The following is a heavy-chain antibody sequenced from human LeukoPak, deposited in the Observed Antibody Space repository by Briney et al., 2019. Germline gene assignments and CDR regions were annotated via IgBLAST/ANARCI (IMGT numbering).Heavy chain of an antibody. V-gene: IGHV4-4*07. D-gene: IGHD6-19*01. CDR1: GSSISNYY. Sequence: PSETLSLTCTVSGSSISNYYWTWIRQPAGKGLEWIGRIYTSGGTNYNPSLKTRVTMSVDTSKNQVSLKLSSVTAADTAMYCCARAAEYSSGWYLFDYWGQGILVTVSA. J-gene: IGHJ4*02. CDR3: ARAAEYSSGWYLFDY. CDR2: IYTSGGT.